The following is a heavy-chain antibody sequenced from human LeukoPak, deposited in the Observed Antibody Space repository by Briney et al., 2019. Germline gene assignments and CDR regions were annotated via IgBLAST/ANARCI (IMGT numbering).Heavy chain of an antibody. J-gene: IGHJ5*02. V-gene: IGHV1-18*01. CDR3: ARAGETIFGAPNWFDP. Sequence: GASVTVSFTASGYTFTSYGISWVRQAPGQGLEWMGWISAYNGNTNYAQKLQGRVTMTTDTSTSTAYMELRSLRSDDTAVYYCARAGETIFGAPNWFDPWGQGTLVTVSS. D-gene: IGHD3-3*01. CDR1: GYTFTSYG. CDR2: ISAYNGNT.